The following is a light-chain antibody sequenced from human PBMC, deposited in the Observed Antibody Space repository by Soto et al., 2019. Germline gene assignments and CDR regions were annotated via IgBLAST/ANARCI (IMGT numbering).Light chain of an antibody. CDR2: AAS. CDR3: QQIYRAPLT. Sequence: DIQMTQSPSSLSASVGDRVTITCRASQSITTYLNWYRQKPGKAPKLLIYAASSLQSGVPSRFSGSGSETELTLSISSLQPEEFATYFCQQIYRAPLTFGGGTKVEIK. J-gene: IGKJ4*01. V-gene: IGKV1-39*01. CDR1: QSITTY.